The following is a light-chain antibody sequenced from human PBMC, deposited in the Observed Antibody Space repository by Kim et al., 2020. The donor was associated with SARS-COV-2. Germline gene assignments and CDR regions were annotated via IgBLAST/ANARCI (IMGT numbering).Light chain of an antibody. V-gene: IGLV3-21*04. J-gene: IGLJ2*01. CDR2: YDS. CDR3: QVWDSSSDHVV. CDR1: NIGSKS. Sequence: PGKTARITCGGDNIGSKSVHWYQQKPGQAPVLVIYYDSDRPSGIPERFSGSNSGNTATLTISRVEAGDEADYYCQVWDSSSDHVVFGGGTKLTVL.